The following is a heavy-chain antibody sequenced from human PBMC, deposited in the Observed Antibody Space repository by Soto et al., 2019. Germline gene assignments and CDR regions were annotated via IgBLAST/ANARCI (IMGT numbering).Heavy chain of an antibody. J-gene: IGHJ4*02. D-gene: IGHD3-10*01. CDR1: GGSISRSDFS. CDR2: IYRSGTT. CDR3: ASGKPNYFVDL. Sequence: PSETLSLTCVVSGGSISRSDFSWTWIRQPPGKGLEWLGYIYRSGTTYYNPSLKSSVSISLDKSKNQFSLNLTYVTAADTAVYYCASGKPNYFVDLWGQG. V-gene: IGHV4-30-2*01.